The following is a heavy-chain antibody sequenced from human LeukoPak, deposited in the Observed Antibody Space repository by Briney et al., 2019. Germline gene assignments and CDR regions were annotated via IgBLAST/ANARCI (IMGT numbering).Heavy chain of an antibody. J-gene: IGHJ5*02. CDR3: ATERGISMTADFSS. V-gene: IGHV1-69*13. Sequence: SVTVSCTASGGTFTNYAINWVRQAPGQGLEWMGGIISIFGTTNYAQKFQGRVTITADESTSAAYMEITSLSSEDTALYYCATERGISMTADFSSWGQGTLVTVSS. D-gene: IGHD3-22*01. CDR2: IISIFGTT. CDR1: GGTFTNYA.